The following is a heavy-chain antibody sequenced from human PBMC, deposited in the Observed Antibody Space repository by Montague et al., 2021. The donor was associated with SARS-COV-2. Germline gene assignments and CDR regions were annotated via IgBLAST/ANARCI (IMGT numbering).Heavy chain of an antibody. J-gene: IGHJ4*02. V-gene: IGHV3-30*15. D-gene: IGHD5-24*01. Sequence: DPVKGRFTISRDNSKNTLYPQMSSLRAEDTAVYYCARESSIDEKGMGLDYWGQGTLVTVSS. CDR3: ARESSIDEKGMGLDY.